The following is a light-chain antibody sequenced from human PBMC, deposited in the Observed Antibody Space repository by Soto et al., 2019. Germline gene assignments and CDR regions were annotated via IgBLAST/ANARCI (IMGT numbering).Light chain of an antibody. V-gene: IGLV2-14*01. CDR1: SSDVGGYNY. CDR2: EVS. J-gene: IGLJ3*02. CDR3: SSYTSSSTWV. Sequence: QSALTQPASVSGSPGQSITISCTGTSSDVGGYNYVSWYQQNPGKAPKLMIYEVSNRPSGVSNRFSGSKSGNTASLTISGLQAEDEADYYCSSYTSSSTWVFGGGTKFTVL.